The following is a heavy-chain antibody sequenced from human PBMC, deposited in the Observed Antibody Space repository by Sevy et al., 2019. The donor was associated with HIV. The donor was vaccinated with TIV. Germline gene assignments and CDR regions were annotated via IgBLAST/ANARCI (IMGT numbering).Heavy chain of an antibody. J-gene: IGHJ4*02. V-gene: IGHV3-30*04. D-gene: IGHD3-3*01. CDR1: GFTFSSYA. CDR3: ARVPSSTIFGVVYYFDY. Sequence: GVSLRLSCAASGFTFSSYAMRWVRQAPGKGLEWVAVISYDGSNKYYADSVKGRFTISRDNSKNTLYLQMNSLRAEDTAVYYCARVPSSTIFGVVYYFDYWGQGTLVTVSS. CDR2: ISYDGSNK.